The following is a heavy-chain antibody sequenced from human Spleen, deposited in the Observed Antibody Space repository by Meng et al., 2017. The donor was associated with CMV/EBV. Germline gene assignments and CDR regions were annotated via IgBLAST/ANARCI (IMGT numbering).Heavy chain of an antibody. CDR1: GYTFTGYY. Sequence: ASVKVSCKTSGYTFTGYYMHWVRQAPGQGLEWMGWINPNSGATNYAQKFQGRVTMTRDTSMRTAYMDLSRLKSDDTAVYYCARVKPPRSTSGNWFDPWGQGTLVTVSS. D-gene: IGHD2-2*01. CDR2: INPNSGAT. CDR3: ARVKPPRSTSGNWFDP. J-gene: IGHJ5*02. V-gene: IGHV1-2*02.